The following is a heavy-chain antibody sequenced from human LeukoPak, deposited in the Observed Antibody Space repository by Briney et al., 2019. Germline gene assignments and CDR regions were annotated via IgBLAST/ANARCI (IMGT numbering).Heavy chain of an antibody. V-gene: IGHV1-69*13. CDR3: AREIAIAAAGVGIGDY. CDR1: GGTFGSYA. D-gene: IGHD6-13*01. Sequence: SVKVSCKASGGTFGSYAISWVRQAPGQGLEWMGGIIPIFGTANYAQKFQGRVTITADESTSTAYMELSSLRSEDTAVYYCAREIAIAAAGVGIGDYWGQGTLVTVSS. CDR2: IIPIFGTA. J-gene: IGHJ4*02.